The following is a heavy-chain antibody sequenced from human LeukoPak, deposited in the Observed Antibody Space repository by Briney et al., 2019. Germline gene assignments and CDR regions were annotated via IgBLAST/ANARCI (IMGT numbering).Heavy chain of an antibody. V-gene: IGHV3-49*03. J-gene: IGHJ4*02. CDR3: TRGYSYGYFDY. CDR1: GFTFGDYA. CDR2: TRSKAYGGTT. Sequence: GGSLRLSCTASGFTFGDYAMSWFRQAQGKGLEWVGFTRSKAYGGTTEYAASVKGRFTISRDDSKSIAYLQMNSLKTEDTAVYYCTRGYSYGYFDYWGRGTLVTVSS. D-gene: IGHD5-18*01.